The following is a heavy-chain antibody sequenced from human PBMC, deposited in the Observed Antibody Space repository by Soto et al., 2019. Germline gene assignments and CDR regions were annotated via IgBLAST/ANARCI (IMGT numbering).Heavy chain of an antibody. Sequence: EVQLVESGGGLVQPGGSLRLSCAVSGFTFSNYWMHWVRQAPGKGLVWVSTISPDGTIPDYTDSVKGRLAISRDNAKSTLFLQINSRRPEDTAVYYCARFRGDVFDIWGQGTMVTVSS. D-gene: IGHD3-10*01. V-gene: IGHV3-74*01. CDR2: ISPDGTIP. CDR3: ARFRGDVFDI. CDR1: GFTFSNYW. J-gene: IGHJ3*02.